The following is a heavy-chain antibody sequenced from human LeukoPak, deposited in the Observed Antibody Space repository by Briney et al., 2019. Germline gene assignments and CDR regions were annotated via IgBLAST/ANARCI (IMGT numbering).Heavy chain of an antibody. Sequence: GASVKVSCKASGYTFTSYGISWVRQAPGQGLEWMGWISAYNGNTNYAQKLQGRVTMTTDTSTSTAYMELRSLRSDGTAVYYCARVGYDFWSGYYTNWYFDLWGRGTLVTVSS. V-gene: IGHV1-18*01. J-gene: IGHJ2*01. CDR3: ARVGYDFWSGYYTNWYFDL. CDR1: GYTFTSYG. CDR2: ISAYNGNT. D-gene: IGHD3-3*01.